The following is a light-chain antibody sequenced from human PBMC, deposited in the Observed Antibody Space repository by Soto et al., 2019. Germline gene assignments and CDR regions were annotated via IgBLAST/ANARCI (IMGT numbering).Light chain of an antibody. CDR3: SSYTSSSTLDV. Sequence: QSVLTQPASVSGSPGQSITISCTGTSSDVGGYNHVSWYQQHPGKAPKLMIYEVSNRPSGVSNRFSGSKSGNTASLTISGLQAEDEADYYCSSYTSSSTLDVFGTGTKLTVL. J-gene: IGLJ1*01. V-gene: IGLV2-14*01. CDR2: EVS. CDR1: SSDVGGYNH.